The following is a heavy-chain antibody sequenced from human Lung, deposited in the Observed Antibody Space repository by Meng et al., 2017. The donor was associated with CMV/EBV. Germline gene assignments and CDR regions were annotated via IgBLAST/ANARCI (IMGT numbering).Heavy chain of an antibody. D-gene: IGHD1-14*01. Sequence: TLSLXCTVYGGSVSSGGYYCSWFRQHPGKGLEWLGYMFYSENTYYNPSLKSRRTISVESSKIQFSLKMTSVTAADTATYYYARGLYNRELPTTWFDPWGQGNXV. CDR1: GGSVSSGGYY. CDR3: ARGLYNRELPTTWFDP. CDR2: MFYSENT. V-gene: IGHV4-31*03. J-gene: IGHJ5*02.